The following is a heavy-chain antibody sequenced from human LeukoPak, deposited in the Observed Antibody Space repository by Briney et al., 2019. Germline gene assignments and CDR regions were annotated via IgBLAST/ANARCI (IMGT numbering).Heavy chain of an antibody. D-gene: IGHD6-13*01. Sequence: GGSLRLSCAASGFIFSDFSISWVRQAPGKGLEWVSCISSSSSDIYYADSVKGRFTISRDNAKNSLYLQMNSLRAEDTAVYYCAREAYSSSWHDYWGQGTLVTVSS. CDR2: ISSSSSDI. CDR3: AREAYSSSWHDY. V-gene: IGHV3-21*01. J-gene: IGHJ4*02. CDR1: GFIFSDFS.